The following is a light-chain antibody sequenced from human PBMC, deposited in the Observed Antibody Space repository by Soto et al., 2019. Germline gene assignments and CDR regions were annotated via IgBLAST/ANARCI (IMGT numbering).Light chain of an antibody. V-gene: IGKV3-15*01. Sequence: EIVLTQSPGTLSLSPGERATLSCRASQSVRNNLAWYQQKPGLAPRLLISAASTRATGIPARFSGNGSETEFTLTIDNLQSEDYALYYCQQYNKWPPWTFGQGTKVDIK. J-gene: IGKJ1*01. CDR1: QSVRNN. CDR3: QQYNKWPPWT. CDR2: AAS.